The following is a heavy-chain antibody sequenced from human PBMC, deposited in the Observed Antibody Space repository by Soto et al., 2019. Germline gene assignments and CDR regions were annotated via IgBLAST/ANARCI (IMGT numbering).Heavy chain of an antibody. J-gene: IGHJ6*03. Sequence: QVQLVESGGGVVEPGRSLRLSCAASGFTFSSYAMHWVRQAPGKGLEWVAVISHDGSITYYSDSVKGRFTMSRDNSNNTLFLQMSSLRSGDTAIYYCAKDEYWESHFYYFMDLWGRGTTVTVSS. CDR1: GFTFSSYA. CDR2: ISHDGSIT. D-gene: IGHD3-16*01. CDR3: AKDEYWESHFYYFMDL. V-gene: IGHV3-30*15.